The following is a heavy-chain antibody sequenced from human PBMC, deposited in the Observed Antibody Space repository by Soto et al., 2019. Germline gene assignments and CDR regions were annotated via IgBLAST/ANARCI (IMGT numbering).Heavy chain of an antibody. CDR1: GFTLRNYE. Sequence: PGGSLSLSCAASGFTLRNYEMNWVRQAPGKGLEWISKISSSNNNIYYADSVRGRFTISRDNAKNSLYLQMNSLRAEDTAIYYCVSERVCGADCYFFDNWGQGTQVTVSS. D-gene: IGHD2-21*02. CDR2: ISSSNNNI. CDR3: VSERVCGADCYFFDN. V-gene: IGHV3-48*03. J-gene: IGHJ4*02.